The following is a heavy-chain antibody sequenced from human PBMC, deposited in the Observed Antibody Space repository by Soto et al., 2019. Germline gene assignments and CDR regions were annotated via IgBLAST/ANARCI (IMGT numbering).Heavy chain of an antibody. CDR2: ISYDGSNK. J-gene: IGHJ4*02. Sequence: GGSLRLSCAASGFTFSSYGMHWVRQAPGKGLEWVAVISYDGSNKYYADSVKGRFTISRDNSKNTLYLQMNSLRAEDTAVYYCAKEGSGWLYYFDYWGQGTLVTVSS. V-gene: IGHV3-30*18. CDR1: GFTFSSYG. D-gene: IGHD6-19*01. CDR3: AKEGSGWLYYFDY.